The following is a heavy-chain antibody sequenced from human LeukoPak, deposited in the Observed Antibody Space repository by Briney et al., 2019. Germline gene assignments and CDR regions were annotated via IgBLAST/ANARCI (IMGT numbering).Heavy chain of an antibody. J-gene: IGHJ5*02. Sequence: GGSLRLSCAASGFTFSSYAMSWVRQAPGKRLEWVSAISGSGGSTYYADSVKGRFTISRDNSKNTLYLQMNSLRAEDTAVYYCAKPSYYDFWSASLGWFDPWGQGTLVTVSS. CDR3: AKPSYYDFWSASLGWFDP. CDR2: ISGSGGST. CDR1: GFTFSSYA. D-gene: IGHD3-3*01. V-gene: IGHV3-23*01.